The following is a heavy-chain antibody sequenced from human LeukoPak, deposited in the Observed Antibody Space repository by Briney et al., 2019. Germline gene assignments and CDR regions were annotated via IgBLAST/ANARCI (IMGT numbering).Heavy chain of an antibody. D-gene: IGHD3-16*01. V-gene: IGHV4-31*03. Sequence: SQTLSITCTVSGGSISSGGYYWSWIRQHPGKGLEWIGYIHYSGSTYYNPSLKSRVTISVDTSKNQFSLKLSSVTAADTAVYYCARDAYGSLDAFDIWGQGTMVTVSS. CDR3: ARDAYGSLDAFDI. CDR1: GGSISSGGYY. J-gene: IGHJ3*02. CDR2: IHYSGST.